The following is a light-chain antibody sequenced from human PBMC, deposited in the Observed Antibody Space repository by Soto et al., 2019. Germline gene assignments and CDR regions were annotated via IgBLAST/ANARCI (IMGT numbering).Light chain of an antibody. J-gene: IGKJ2*01. CDR3: QQYGSSPHT. CDR1: QSVSRSY. V-gene: IGKV3-20*01. Sequence: EIVLTQSPGTLSLSPGERATLSCRASQSVSRSYLAWYQHKPGQAPRLLIYGASSRATGIPDRFSGSGSGTEFTLTISRLEPEEFAVYYCQQYGSSPHTVGQGTKLEIK. CDR2: GAS.